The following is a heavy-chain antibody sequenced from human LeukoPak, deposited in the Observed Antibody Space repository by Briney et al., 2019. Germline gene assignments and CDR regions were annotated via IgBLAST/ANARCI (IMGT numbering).Heavy chain of an antibody. CDR1: GFTFSSYG. D-gene: IGHD3-3*01. V-gene: IGHV3-30*02. J-gene: IGHJ6*03. CDR3: AKDHSDFWSGCSDMDV. CDR2: IRYEGSNK. Sequence: GGSLRLSCAASGFTFSSYGMHWVRQAPGKGLEWVAFIRYEGSNKYYADSVKGRFTISRDNSKNTLYLQMNSLRAEDTAVYYCAKDHSDFWSGCSDMDVWGKGTTVTVSS.